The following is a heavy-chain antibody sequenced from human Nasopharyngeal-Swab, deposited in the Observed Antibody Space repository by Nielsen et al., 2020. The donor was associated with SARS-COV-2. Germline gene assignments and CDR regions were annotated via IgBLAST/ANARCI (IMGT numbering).Heavy chain of an antibody. J-gene: IGHJ6*02. CDR3: AKDLFRDYGVYYYYGMDV. CDR1: GFTVSSNY. V-gene: IGHV3-30*18. D-gene: IGHD4-17*01. Sequence: GESLKISCAASGFTVSSNYMHWVRQAPGKGLEWVAVISYDGSNKYYADSVKGRFTISRDNSKNTLYLQMNSLRAEDTAVYYCAKDLFRDYGVYYYYGMDVWGQGTAVTVSS. CDR2: ISYDGSNK.